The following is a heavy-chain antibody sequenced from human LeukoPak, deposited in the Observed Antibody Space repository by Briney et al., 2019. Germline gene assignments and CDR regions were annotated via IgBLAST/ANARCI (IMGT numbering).Heavy chain of an antibody. V-gene: IGHV1-46*01. CDR2: IYPRDGST. D-gene: IGHD4-17*01. J-gene: IGHJ4*02. CDR3: AREETTVIYFDY. CDR1: GYSFTSNY. Sequence: ASVKVSCKASGYSFTSNYIHWVRQAPGQGLEWMGMIYPRDGSTSYAQKFQGRVTVTRDTSTSTVHMELSGLRSEDTAVYYCAREETTVIYFDYWGQGTLVTVSS.